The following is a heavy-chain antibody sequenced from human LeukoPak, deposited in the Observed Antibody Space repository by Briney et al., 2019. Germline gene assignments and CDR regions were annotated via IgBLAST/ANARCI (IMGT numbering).Heavy chain of an antibody. V-gene: IGHV3-9*01. Sequence: GRSLRLSCAASGFTFEDHVMHWVRQAPGKGLEWVSSISWSGDRMGYADAVKGRFTISRDNAKNSLFLQMNSLRVEDTALYYCAKDLGGSATTVWGQGTLVTVSP. D-gene: IGHD2-2*01. CDR2: ISWSGDRM. CDR1: GFTFEDHV. CDR3: AKDLGGSATTV. J-gene: IGHJ4*02.